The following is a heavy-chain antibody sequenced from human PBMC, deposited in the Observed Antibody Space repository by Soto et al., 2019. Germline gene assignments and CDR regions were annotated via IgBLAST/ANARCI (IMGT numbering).Heavy chain of an antibody. D-gene: IGHD3-9*01. CDR3: ARGNTGIRYFDWLPNAPNAFVI. V-gene: IGHV3-33*01. CDR1: GFTFSSYG. Sequence: QVQLVESGGGVVQPGRSLRLSCAASGFTFSSYGMHWVRQAPGKGLEWVAVIWYDGSKKYYADSVEGRFTISRDNSKNTLYLQMNSLRAEDTAVYHCARGNTGIRYFDWLPNAPNAFVIWCQGTMVTVSS. J-gene: IGHJ3*02. CDR2: IWYDGSKK.